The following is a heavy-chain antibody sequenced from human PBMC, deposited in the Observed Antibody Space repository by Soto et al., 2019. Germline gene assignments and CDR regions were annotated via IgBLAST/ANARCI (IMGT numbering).Heavy chain of an antibody. CDR1: GFTFSSYD. CDR3: ARGGSYCSGGSCYSVAPFFDY. D-gene: IGHD2-15*01. V-gene: IGHV3-13*01. J-gene: IGHJ4*02. Sequence: GGSLRLSCAASGFTFSSYDMHWVRQATGKGLEWVSAIGTAGDTYYPGSVKGRFTISRENAKNSLYLQMNSLRAGDTAVYYCARGGSYCSGGSCYSVAPFFDYWGQGTLVTVSS. CDR2: IGTAGDT.